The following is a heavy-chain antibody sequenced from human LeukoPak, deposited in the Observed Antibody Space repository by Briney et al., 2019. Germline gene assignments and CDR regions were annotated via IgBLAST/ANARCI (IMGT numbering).Heavy chain of an antibody. J-gene: IGHJ4*02. D-gene: IGHD3-22*01. CDR1: GITLSNYG. Sequence: GGSLRLSCAVSGITLSNYGMSWVRQAPGKGLEWVAGISDSGGRANYADSVKGRFTISRDNPKNTLYLQMNSLRAEDTAAYFCAKRGVVIRVILVGFHKEAYYFDSWGQGALVTVSS. CDR3: AKRGVVIRVILVGFHKEAYYFDS. CDR2: ISDSGGRA. V-gene: IGHV3-23*01.